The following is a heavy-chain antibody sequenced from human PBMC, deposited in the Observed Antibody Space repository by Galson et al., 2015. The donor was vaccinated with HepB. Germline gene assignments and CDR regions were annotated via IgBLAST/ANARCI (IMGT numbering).Heavy chain of an antibody. CDR1: GGSISSSSYY. CDR3: AREPSIAAAGTGRDY. J-gene: IGHJ4*02. Sequence: LSLTCTVSGGSISSSSYYWGWIRQPPGKGLEWIGSIYYSGSTYYNPSLKSRVTISVDTSKNQFSLKLSSVTAADTAVYYCAREPSIAAAGTGRDYWGQGTLVTVSS. CDR2: IYYSGST. V-gene: IGHV4-39*07. D-gene: IGHD6-13*01.